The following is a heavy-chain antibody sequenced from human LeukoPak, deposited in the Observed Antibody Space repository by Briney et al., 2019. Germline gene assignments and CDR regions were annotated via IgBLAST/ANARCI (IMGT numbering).Heavy chain of an antibody. CDR3: ARAGSGYDSDYYGMDV. J-gene: IGHJ6*02. CDR1: GFTFSSYS. Sequence: PGGSLRLSCAASGFTFSSYSMNWVRQAPGKGLEWVSSIGSSSSYIYYADSVKGRFTISRDNSKNTLYLQMNSLRGEDTAVYYCARAGSGYDSDYYGMDVWGQGTTVTVSS. CDR2: IGSSSSYI. V-gene: IGHV3-21*01. D-gene: IGHD5-12*01.